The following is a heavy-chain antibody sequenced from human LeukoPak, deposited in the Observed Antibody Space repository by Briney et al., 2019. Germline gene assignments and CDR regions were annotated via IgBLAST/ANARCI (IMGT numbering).Heavy chain of an antibody. CDR1: GFTFSSYG. CDR2: IWYDGSNK. V-gene: IGHV3-33*01. D-gene: IGHD5-18*01. CDR3: ARDMSGYSYGSLDY. J-gene: IGHJ4*02. Sequence: GGSLRLSCAASGFTFSSYGMHWVRQAPGKGLEWVAVIWYDGSNKYYADSVKGQFTISRDNSKNTLYLQMNSLRAEDTAVYYCARDMSGYSYGSLDYWGQGTLVTVSS.